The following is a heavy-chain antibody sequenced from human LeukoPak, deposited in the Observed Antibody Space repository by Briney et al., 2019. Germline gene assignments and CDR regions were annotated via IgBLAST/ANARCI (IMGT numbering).Heavy chain of an antibody. CDR2: IWYDGSNK. Sequence: GRSLRLSCAASGFXFSSHGIQWVRQAPGKGLEWVAVIWYDGSNKYYTDSVKGRFTISRDNSKNTLYLQMNSLRAEDTAVYYCARGIGGPAGKGYYFDHWGQGTLVTVSS. CDR1: GFXFSSHG. V-gene: IGHV3-33*01. J-gene: IGHJ4*02. CDR3: ARGIGGPAGKGYYFDH. D-gene: IGHD2-2*01.